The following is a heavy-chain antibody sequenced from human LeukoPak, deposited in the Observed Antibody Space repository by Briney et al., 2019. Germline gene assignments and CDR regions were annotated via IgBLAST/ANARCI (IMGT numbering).Heavy chain of an antibody. V-gene: IGHV4-4*07. Sequence: SETLSLTCTVSGGSISSYYWSWIRQPAGKGLEWIGRVYTSGSTNYNPSLKSRVTMSVDTSKNQFSLKLSSVTAADTAVYYCARVAYDFWSGYFDYYYYYMDVWGKGTTVTVSS. CDR2: VYTSGST. J-gene: IGHJ6*03. CDR1: GGSISSYY. D-gene: IGHD3-3*01. CDR3: ARVAYDFWSGYFDYYYYYMDV.